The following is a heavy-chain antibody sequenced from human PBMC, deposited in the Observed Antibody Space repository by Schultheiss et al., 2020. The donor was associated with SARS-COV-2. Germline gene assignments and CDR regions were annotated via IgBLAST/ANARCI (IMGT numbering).Heavy chain of an antibody. V-gene: IGHV3-7*01. CDR1: GFTFSSYW. Sequence: GESLKISCAASGFTFSSYWMSWVRQAPGKGLEWVANIKQDGSEKYYVDSVKGRFTISRDNAKNSLYLQMNSLRAEDTAVYYCARESLAVDGVGAFDIWGQGTMVTVSS. D-gene: IGHD6-19*01. CDR2: IKQDGSEK. J-gene: IGHJ3*02. CDR3: ARESLAVDGVGAFDI.